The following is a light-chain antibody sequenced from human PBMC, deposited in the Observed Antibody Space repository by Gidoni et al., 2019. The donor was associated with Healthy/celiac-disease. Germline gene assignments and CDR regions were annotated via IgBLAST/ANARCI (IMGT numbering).Light chain of an antibody. CDR1: KLGDKY. CDR2: QDS. CDR3: QAWDSSTVLV. V-gene: IGLV3-1*01. Sequence: SYELTQPPSVSVSPGQTASITCSGDKLGDKYACWYQQTPGQSPVLVIYQDSKRPSGIPERFSGSNSGNTATLTISGTQAMDEADYYCQAWDSSTVLVFGGGTKLTVL. J-gene: IGLJ2*01.